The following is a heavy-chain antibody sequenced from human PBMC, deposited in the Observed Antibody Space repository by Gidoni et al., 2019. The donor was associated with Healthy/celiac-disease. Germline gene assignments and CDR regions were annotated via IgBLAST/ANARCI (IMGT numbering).Heavy chain of an antibody. Sequence: QVQLVESGGGVVQLGVSLRLSCAASGFTFSSYAMHWVRQAPGKGLEWVAFIRYDGSNKYYADSVKGRFTISRDNSKNTLYLQMNSVRAEDTAVYYCAKDHSGSYGGYWGQGTLVTVSS. J-gene: IGHJ4*02. V-gene: IGHV3-30*02. D-gene: IGHD1-26*01. CDR3: AKDHSGSYGGY. CDR2: IRYDGSNK. CDR1: GFTFSSYA.